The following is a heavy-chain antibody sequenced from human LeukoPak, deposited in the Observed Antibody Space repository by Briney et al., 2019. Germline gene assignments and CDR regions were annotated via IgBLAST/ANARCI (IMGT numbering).Heavy chain of an antibody. CDR3: AKNGGDYDYHPFDY. V-gene: IGHV3-23*01. CDR1: GFTFSSYT. CDR2: ISGSGSVT. D-gene: IGHD4-17*01. J-gene: IGHJ4*02. Sequence: PGGSLRLSCAASGFTFSSYTMTWVRQAPGKGLECVSGISGSGSVTYYPDSVQGRFTISRDNSRNTLYLQMNSLRADDTAVYFCAKNGGDYDYHPFDYWGQGILVTVSS.